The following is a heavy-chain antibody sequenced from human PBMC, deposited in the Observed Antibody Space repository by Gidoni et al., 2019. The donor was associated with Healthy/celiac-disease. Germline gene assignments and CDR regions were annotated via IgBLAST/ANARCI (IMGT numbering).Heavy chain of an antibody. CDR3: ARLMGSGWYIDY. V-gene: IGHV4-39*01. Sequence: QLQLQESGPGLVKPSETLSLTCTVSGGSISSSSYYWGWIRQPPGKGLEWIGSIYYSGSTYYNPSLKSRVTISVDTSKNQFSLKLSSVTAADTAVYYCARLMGSGWYIDYWGQGTLVTVSS. CDR1: GGSISSSSYY. D-gene: IGHD6-19*01. CDR2: IYYSGST. J-gene: IGHJ4*02.